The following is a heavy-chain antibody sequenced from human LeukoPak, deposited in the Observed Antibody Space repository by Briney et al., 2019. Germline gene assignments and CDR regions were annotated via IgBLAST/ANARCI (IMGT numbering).Heavy chain of an antibody. CDR1: GFTFSSYS. Sequence: GGSLRLSCAASGFTFSSYSMNWVRQAPGKGLEWVSYISSSSSTIYYADSVKGRFTISRDNAKNSLYLQMNSLRAEDTAVYYCARDSSSGRYVSYYYYMDVWGKGTTVTVSS. V-gene: IGHV3-48*01. D-gene: IGHD6-19*01. CDR3: ARDSSSGRYVSYYYYMDV. CDR2: ISSSSSTI. J-gene: IGHJ6*03.